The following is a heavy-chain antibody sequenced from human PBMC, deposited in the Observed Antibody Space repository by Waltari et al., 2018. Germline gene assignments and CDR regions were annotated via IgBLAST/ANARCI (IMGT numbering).Heavy chain of an antibody. CDR2: INLNSGTT. CDR3: TKDMDGATAMAPRLDC. Sequence: VHLVESGGGLVRPGRSLRLSCAASGFIFDDYGMDWVRPAPGQGRGGVAVINLNSGTTHYSDSVKGRFSISLDNAENPLYLQMNSLTTEDTAVYYCTKDMDGATAMAPRLDCWGQGTLVTVSP. J-gene: IGHJ4*02. D-gene: IGHD5-18*01. CDR1: GFIFDDYG. V-gene: IGHV3-9*01.